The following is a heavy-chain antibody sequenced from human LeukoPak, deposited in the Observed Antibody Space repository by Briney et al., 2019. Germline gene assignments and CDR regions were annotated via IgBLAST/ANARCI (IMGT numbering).Heavy chain of an antibody. CDR2: IYYSGST. V-gene: IGHV4-59*08. CDR1: GGSISSYY. J-gene: IGHJ6*03. D-gene: IGHD6-25*01. Sequence: KPSETLSLTCTVSGGSISSYYWSWIRQPPGKGLEWIGYIYYSGSTNYNPSLKSRVTISVDTSKNQFSLKLSSVTAADTAVYYCARHKDSGQYYYYYYMDVWGKGTTVTISS. CDR3: ARHKDSGQYYYYYYMDV.